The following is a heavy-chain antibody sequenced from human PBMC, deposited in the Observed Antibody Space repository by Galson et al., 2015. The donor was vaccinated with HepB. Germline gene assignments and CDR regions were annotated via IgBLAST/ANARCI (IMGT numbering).Heavy chain of an antibody. D-gene: IGHD1-26*01. V-gene: IGHV3-30*18. CDR3: AKDSRRELLPYY. CDR2: ISYDGSNK. J-gene: IGHJ4*02. Sequence: SLRLSCAASGFTFSSYGMHWVRQAPGKGLEWVAVISYDGSNKYYADSVKGRFTISRDNSKNTLYLQMNSLRAEDTAVYYCAKDSRRELLPYYWGQGTLVTVSS. CDR1: GFTFSSYG.